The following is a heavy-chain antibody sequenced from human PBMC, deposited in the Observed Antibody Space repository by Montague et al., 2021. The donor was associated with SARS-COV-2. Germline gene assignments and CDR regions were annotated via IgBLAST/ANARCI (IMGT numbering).Heavy chain of an antibody. CDR3: AREWGRGGDRYWYFDL. J-gene: IGHJ2*01. D-gene: IGHD2-21*02. V-gene: IGHV4-31*03. CDR2: IYYSGXT. Sequence: TLSLTCTVSGGSITSGTYYWSWIRQHPGKGLEWIGYIYYSGXTXLXXXXKXRVTISVDTSNNQFSLKVTSVTAADTAVYYCAREWGRGGDRYWYFDLWGRGTLVTVSS. CDR1: GGSITSGTYY.